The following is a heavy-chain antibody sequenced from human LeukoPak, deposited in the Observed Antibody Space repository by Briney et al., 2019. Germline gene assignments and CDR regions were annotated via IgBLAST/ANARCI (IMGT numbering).Heavy chain of an antibody. J-gene: IGHJ4*02. CDR2: ISAYNGNT. CDR1: GYTFTSYG. CDR3: ARESESYYYGSGFDY. V-gene: IGHV1-18*01. D-gene: IGHD3-10*01. Sequence: GASVKVSCKASGYTFTSYGISWVRQAPRQGLEWMGWISAYNGNTNYAQKLQGRVTMTADTSTSTAYMELRSLRSDDTAVYYCARESESYYYGSGFDYWGQGTLVTVSS.